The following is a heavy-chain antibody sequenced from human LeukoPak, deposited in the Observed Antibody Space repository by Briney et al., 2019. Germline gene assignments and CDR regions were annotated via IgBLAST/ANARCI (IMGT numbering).Heavy chain of an antibody. J-gene: IGHJ3*02. CDR2: INPSGGST. CDR3: ARDLGSSGWPDAFDI. Sequence: GGSLRLSCAASGYTFTSYYMHWVRQAPGQGLEWMGIINPSGGSTSYAQKFQGRVTMTRDTSTSTVYMELSSLRSEDTAVYYCARDLGSSGWPDAFDIWGQGTMVTVSS. CDR1: GYTFTSYY. D-gene: IGHD6-19*01. V-gene: IGHV1-46*01.